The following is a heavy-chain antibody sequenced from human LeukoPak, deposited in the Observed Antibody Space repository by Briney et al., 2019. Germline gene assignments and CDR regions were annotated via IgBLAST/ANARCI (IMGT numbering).Heavy chain of an antibody. V-gene: IGHV3-74*03. CDR2: IDNDGTST. J-gene: IGHJ4*02. Sequence: GGSLRLSCAASGFTFSSYWMHWVRQAPGKGLAWVSRIDNDGTSTVYADSVKGRFTVSRDNAKNTLYLQMNRLRAEDTAVYYCVRGLRGPDSWGQGTLVIVSP. CDR1: GFTFSSYW. CDR3: VRGLRGPDS. D-gene: IGHD3-16*01.